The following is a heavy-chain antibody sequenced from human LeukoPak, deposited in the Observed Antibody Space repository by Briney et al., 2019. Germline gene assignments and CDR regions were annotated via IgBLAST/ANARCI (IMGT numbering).Heavy chain of an antibody. J-gene: IGHJ4*02. D-gene: IGHD6-13*01. CDR3: ARRGLWGSSSWSFDY. V-gene: IGHV3-11*01. CDR1: GFTFSDYY. Sequence: GGSLRLSCAASGFTFSDYYMSWIRQAPGKGLEWVSYISSSGSTIYYADSVKGRFTISRDNAKNSLYLQMNSLRAEDTAVYYCARRGLWGSSSWSFDYWGQGTLVTVSS. CDR2: ISSSGSTI.